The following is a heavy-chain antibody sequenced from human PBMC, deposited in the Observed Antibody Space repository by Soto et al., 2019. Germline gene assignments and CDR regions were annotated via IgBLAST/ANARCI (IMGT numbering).Heavy chain of an antibody. CDR1: GGSIRSSSDC. Sequence: SEPLSLRWTVAGGSIRSSSDCWGWKRQPPGKGLEWIGSIYYSGSTYYNPSLKSRVTISRDRSKNTLYLQMSSLRAEDTALYYCAKNHERELPRVIDFWGQRTPVPVSS. V-gene: IGHV4-39*07. CDR3: AKNHERELPRVIDF. D-gene: IGHD1-7*01. CDR2: IYYSGST. J-gene: IGHJ4*02.